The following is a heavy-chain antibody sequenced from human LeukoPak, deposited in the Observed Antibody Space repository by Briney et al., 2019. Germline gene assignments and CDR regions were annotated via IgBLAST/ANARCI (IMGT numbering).Heavy chain of an antibody. D-gene: IGHD2-2*01. Sequence: GGSLRLSCAAPGFTLSDYYMSWLRQAPGKGLEWVSYISSSRSYTNYADSVKGRFTISIDNAKNTLYLQMNSLRAEDTAVYYCARSTSKLYYYYGMDVWGQGTTVTVSS. CDR2: ISSSRSYT. V-gene: IGHV3-11*03. CDR3: ARSTSKLYYYYGMDV. J-gene: IGHJ6*02. CDR1: GFTLSDYY.